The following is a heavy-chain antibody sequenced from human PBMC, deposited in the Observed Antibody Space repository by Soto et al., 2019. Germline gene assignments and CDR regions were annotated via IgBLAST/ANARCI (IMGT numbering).Heavy chain of an antibody. J-gene: IGHJ4*02. D-gene: IGHD6-19*01. CDR3: AKATYSGWYFDY. Sequence: EVQLLESGGGLVQPGGSLRLSCAASGFTFSSYAMSWVRQAPGKGLEWVSAISGSGGSTYYADSVKGRFTISRDNSKNTLYPQMNSLRAEDTAVYYCAKATYSGWYFDYWGQGTLVTVSS. CDR2: ISGSGGST. V-gene: IGHV3-23*01. CDR1: GFTFSSYA.